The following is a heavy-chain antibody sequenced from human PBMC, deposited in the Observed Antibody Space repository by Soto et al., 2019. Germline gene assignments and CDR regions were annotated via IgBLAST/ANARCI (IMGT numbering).Heavy chain of an antibody. CDR2: IWHHGGNK. J-gene: IGHJ6*02. CDR3: VSDETQLERRPSYGKDV. Sequence: QMQLEESGGGVVQPGRSLRLSCVAPGFTFSHYGMHWVRQAPGKGLEWVAVIWHHGGNKYYADSVKGRFTISRDNARNTLYLQMDSLRGEDTGVYYCVSDETQLERRPSYGKDVWGRGTTVIVSS. V-gene: IGHV3-33*01. D-gene: IGHD1-1*01. CDR1: GFTFSHYG.